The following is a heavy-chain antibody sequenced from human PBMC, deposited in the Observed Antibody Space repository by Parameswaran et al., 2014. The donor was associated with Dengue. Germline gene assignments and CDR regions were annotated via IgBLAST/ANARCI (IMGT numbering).Heavy chain of an antibody. V-gene: IGHV1-18*01. D-gene: IGHD2-21*01. CDR2: ISAYNGNT. CDR3: ARARSDIYCGGDCYKKAYFDY. J-gene: IGHJ4*02. Sequence: WVRQAPGQGLEWMGWISAYNGNTNYAQKLQGRVTMTTDTSTSTAYMELRSLRSDDTAVYYCARARSDIYCGGDCYKKAYFDYWGPGNPGHRLL.